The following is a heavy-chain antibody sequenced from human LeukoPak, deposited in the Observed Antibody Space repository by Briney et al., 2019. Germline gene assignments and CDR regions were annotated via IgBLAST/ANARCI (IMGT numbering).Heavy chain of an antibody. V-gene: IGHV1-46*01. CDR1: GYTFTSYH. CDR3: ARDLGYYDSSGYYGGAFDI. Sequence: GASVKVSCKASGYTFTSYHMHWVRQAPGQGLEWMGIISPSGGSTSYAQKFQGRVTMTRDMSTSTVYVELSSLRSEDTAVYYCARDLGYYDSSGYYGGAFDIWGQGTMVTVSP. CDR2: ISPSGGST. D-gene: IGHD3-22*01. J-gene: IGHJ3*02.